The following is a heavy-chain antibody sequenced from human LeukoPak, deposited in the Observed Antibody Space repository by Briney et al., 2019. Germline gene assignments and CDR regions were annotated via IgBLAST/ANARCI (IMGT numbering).Heavy chain of an antibody. Sequence: LRLSCAASGFTFSDYILDWIRQPPGKGLEWIAYMYYSGSTYYNPSLKSRVTMSADTSKNQLSLKLSSVTAADTAVYYCARPYYYDSRIDPWGQGILVTVSS. CDR1: GFTFSDYI. CDR2: MYYSGST. D-gene: IGHD3-22*01. CDR3: ARPYYYDSRIDP. V-gene: IGHV4-30-4*08. J-gene: IGHJ5*02.